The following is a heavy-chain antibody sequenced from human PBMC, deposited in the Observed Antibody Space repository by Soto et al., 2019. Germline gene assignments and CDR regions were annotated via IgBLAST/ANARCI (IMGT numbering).Heavy chain of an antibody. D-gene: IGHD2-2*02. CDR1: GFTCSSYS. CDR2: ISSSSSYI. CDR3: ARDLGVVVPAAIPISWFDP. Sequence: PGGSLRLSCAASGFTCSSYSMKWVRQAPGKGREWVSSISSSSSYIYYADSVKGRFTISTDNAKTSLYLQMNSLRAEETAVYYCARDLGVVVPAAIPISWFDPWGQGTLVTVS. J-gene: IGHJ5*02. V-gene: IGHV3-21*01.